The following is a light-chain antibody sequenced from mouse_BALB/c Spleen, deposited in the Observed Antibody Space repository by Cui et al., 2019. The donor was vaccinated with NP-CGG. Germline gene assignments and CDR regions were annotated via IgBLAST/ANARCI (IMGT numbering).Light chain of an antibody. CDR3: ALWYSNHWV. Sequence: QAVVTQESALTTPPGATVPPTGRPSIGAVTTSNFANLVQEKPDHLFPGLIGGTNHRAPCVPARFSGSLIGDKAALTITRAQTEDEAISFCALWYSNHWVFGGGTKLTVL. CDR2: GTN. J-gene: IGLJ1*01. V-gene: IGLV1*01. CDR1: IGAVTTSNF.